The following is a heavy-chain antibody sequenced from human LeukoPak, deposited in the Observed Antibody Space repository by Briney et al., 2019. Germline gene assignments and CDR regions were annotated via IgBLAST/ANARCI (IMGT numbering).Heavy chain of an antibody. Sequence: GASVKVSCKASGYTFTGYYMHWVRQAPGQGLEWMGRINPNSGGTNYAQKFQGRVTMTRDTTISTAYLELRRLTSDDTAVYYCARQGQQLDFDYWGQGTLVTVSS. CDR3: ARQGQQLDFDY. V-gene: IGHV1-2*06. CDR2: INPNSGGT. CDR1: GYTFTGYY. D-gene: IGHD6-13*01. J-gene: IGHJ4*02.